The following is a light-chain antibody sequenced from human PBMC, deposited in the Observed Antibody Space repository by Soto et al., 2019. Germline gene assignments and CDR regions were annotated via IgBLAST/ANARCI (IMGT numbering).Light chain of an antibody. CDR1: QSISHY. J-gene: IGKJ1*01. CDR2: AAS. V-gene: IGKV1-39*01. CDR3: QQNYNTPQT. Sequence: IQLTHSPSSLYAPVFEGVTLTCRASQSISHYLNWYQKKPGKAPNLLIYAASSLQGGVPSRFSGSGSGTDFTLTISSLQPEDFATYYCQQNYNTPQTFGQGTRVDIK.